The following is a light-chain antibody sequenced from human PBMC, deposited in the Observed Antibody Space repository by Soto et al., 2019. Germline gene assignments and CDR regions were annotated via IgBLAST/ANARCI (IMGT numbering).Light chain of an antibody. CDR3: CSHAGTYTLV. CDR2: EGT. Sequence: QSALTQPASVSVSPGQSLTISCTGSSTDVGNSKFVSWYQLHPGQAPKLMIYEGTNRPSGTSNRFSGSYSGNTASLTISGLQTEDEADYYCCSHAGTYTLVFGGGTKVTVL. CDR1: STDVGNSKF. V-gene: IGLV2-23*01. J-gene: IGLJ3*02.